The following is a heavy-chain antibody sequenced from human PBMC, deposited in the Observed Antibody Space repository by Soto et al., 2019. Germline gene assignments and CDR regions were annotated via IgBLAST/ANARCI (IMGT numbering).Heavy chain of an antibody. V-gene: IGHV3-53*01. CDR3: ARIRAPPYYYYYGMDV. CDR2: IYSGGST. D-gene: IGHD3-16*01. J-gene: IGHJ6*02. Sequence: GSLRLSCAASGFTVSSNYMSWVRQAPGKGLEWVSVIYSGGSTYYADSVKGRFTISRDNSKNTLYLQMNSLRAEDTAVYYCARIRAPPYYYYYGMDVWGQGTTVTVSS. CDR1: GFTVSSNY.